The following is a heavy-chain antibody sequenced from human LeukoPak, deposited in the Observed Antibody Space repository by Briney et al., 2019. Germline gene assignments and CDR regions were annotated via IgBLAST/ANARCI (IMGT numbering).Heavy chain of an antibody. CDR2: ISSSSSYI. CDR3: ARDRLTTVTTFHFDY. CDR1: GFTFSSYS. J-gene: IGHJ4*02. D-gene: IGHD4-17*01. Sequence: GGSLRLSCAASGFTFSSYSMNWVRQAPGKGLEWVSSISSSSSYIYYADSVKGRFTISRDNAKNSLYLQMNSLRAEDTAVYYCARDRLTTVTTFHFDYWGQGTLVTVSS. V-gene: IGHV3-21*01.